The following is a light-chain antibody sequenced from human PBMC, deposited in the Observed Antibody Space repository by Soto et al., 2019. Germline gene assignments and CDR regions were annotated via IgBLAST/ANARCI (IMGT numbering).Light chain of an antibody. CDR2: KAS. CDR1: QTISSW. J-gene: IGKJ1*01. CDR3: QQYNDWTWT. V-gene: IGKV1-5*03. Sequence: DIQMTQSPSTLSGSVGDRVTITCRASQTISSWLAWYQQKPGKAPKLLIYKASTLKSGVPSRFSGSGSGTEFTLTISSLQSEDFAIYYCQQYNDWTWTFGQGTKVEIK.